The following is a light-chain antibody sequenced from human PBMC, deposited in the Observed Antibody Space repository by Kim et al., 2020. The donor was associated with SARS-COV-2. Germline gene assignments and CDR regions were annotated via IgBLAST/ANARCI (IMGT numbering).Light chain of an antibody. J-gene: IGKJ2*01. V-gene: IGKV1-39*01. Sequence: DVRMTQSPSSLSASVGDTVTITCRASQSVNNFLNWYQQIPGKAPNHLIYATSTLQKGVPSRFSGGGSGSDFTLTINGLQPEDFATYYCQQSNNSPHTFGQGTKLEI. CDR3: QQSNNSPHT. CDR1: QSVNNF. CDR2: ATS.